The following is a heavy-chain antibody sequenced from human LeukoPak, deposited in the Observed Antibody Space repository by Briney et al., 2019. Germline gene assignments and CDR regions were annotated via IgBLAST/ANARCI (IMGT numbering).Heavy chain of an antibody. D-gene: IGHD6-13*01. CDR2: IRGRGGDI. Sequence: GGSLRLSCAASGFTFSDYYMGWIRQAPRKGLEWVSYIRGRGGDIHYADSVKGRCTISRDNAKSSLYLQMNSLRAEDTAVYYCARDIVAAGLFFDYWGQGTLVTVSS. CDR3: ARDIVAAGLFFDY. V-gene: IGHV3-11*04. J-gene: IGHJ4*02. CDR1: GFTFSDYY.